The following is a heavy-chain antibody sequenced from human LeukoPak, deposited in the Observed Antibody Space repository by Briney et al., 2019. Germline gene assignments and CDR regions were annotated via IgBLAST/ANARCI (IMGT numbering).Heavy chain of an antibody. CDR2: IDPSDSYT. CDR3: ARHNYYGSGSYKFDP. J-gene: IGHJ5*02. Sequence: GESLKISCKGSGYSFTSYWISLVRQMPGKGLEWMGRIDPSDSYTNYSPSFQGHVTISADKSISTAYLQWSSLKASDTAMYYCARHNYYGSGSYKFDPWSQGTLVTVSS. D-gene: IGHD3-10*01. V-gene: IGHV5-10-1*01. CDR1: GYSFTSYW.